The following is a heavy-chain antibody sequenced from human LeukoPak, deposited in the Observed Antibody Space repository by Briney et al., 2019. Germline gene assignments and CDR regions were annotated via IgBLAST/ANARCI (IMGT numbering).Heavy chain of an antibody. Sequence: SETLSLTCTVSGVSITAYQWYWIRQPPGQGLKRIGYTQSSGITDYNPSLKSRVTISKDTSKNHFSLRLSSVTAADTALYYCATNAGPAPHDAFDIWGQGTMVTVSS. CDR2: TQSSGIT. CDR3: ATNAGPAPHDAFDI. V-gene: IGHV4-4*08. J-gene: IGHJ3*02. CDR1: GVSITAYQ. D-gene: IGHD2-2*01.